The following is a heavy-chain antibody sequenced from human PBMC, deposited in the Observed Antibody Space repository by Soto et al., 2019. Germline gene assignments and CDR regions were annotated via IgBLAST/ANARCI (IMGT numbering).Heavy chain of an antibody. CDR2: IFDAATT. Sequence: QVQLQESGPGLMKPSGTLSLICSVSGESVGRGTNYWSWVRQAPGRGLEWIGYIFDAATTNYNPSFGSRVSISLDAAKNQVSLKLTSGTAAETAIYYCARDRMGRADGVIYYFGMEVWGQGTSVTVSS. J-gene: IGHJ6*02. V-gene: IGHV4-61*01. CDR3: ARDRMGRADGVIYYFGMEV. CDR1: GESVGRGTNY. D-gene: IGHD2-8*01.